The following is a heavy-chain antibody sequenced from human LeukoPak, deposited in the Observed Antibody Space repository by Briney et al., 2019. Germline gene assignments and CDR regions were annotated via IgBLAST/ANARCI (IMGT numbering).Heavy chain of an antibody. V-gene: IGHV3-23*01. Sequence: GGSLRLSCAASGFFLSSYAMSWVRQAPGKGLEWVSAITGSGGITLSADSVKGRFTISRDNSKNTLYLQMNSLRAEDTALYYCAKDYLYGRDYYYYMDVWGKGTTVTVSS. CDR1: GFFLSSYA. J-gene: IGHJ6*03. D-gene: IGHD3-16*02. CDR2: ITGSGGIT. CDR3: AKDYLYGRDYYYYMDV.